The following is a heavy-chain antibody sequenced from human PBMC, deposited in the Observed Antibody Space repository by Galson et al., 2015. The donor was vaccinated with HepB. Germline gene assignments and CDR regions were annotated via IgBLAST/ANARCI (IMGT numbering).Heavy chain of an antibody. CDR1: GDSVSSNSAA. CDR3: AREGNFGGYCSSTSCRPLDY. J-gene: IGHJ4*02. Sequence: CAISGDSVSSNSAAWNWIKQSPSRGLEWLGRTYYRSKWYNDYAVSVKSRITISPDTSKNQFSLQLNSVTPEDTAVYYCAREGNFGGYCSSTSCRPLDYWGQGTLVTVSS. D-gene: IGHD2-2*01. V-gene: IGHV6-1*01. CDR2: TYYRSKWYN.